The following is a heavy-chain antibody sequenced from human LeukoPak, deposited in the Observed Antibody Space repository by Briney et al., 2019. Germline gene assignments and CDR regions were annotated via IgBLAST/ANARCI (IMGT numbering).Heavy chain of an antibody. J-gene: IGHJ4*02. CDR1: GFTFSSYS. CDR2: ISSSSSYI. D-gene: IGHD3-10*01. Sequence: GGSLRLSCAASGFTFSSYSMNWVRQAPGKGLEWVSSISSSSSYIYYADSVKGRFTISRDNAKNSLYLQMNSLRAEDTAVYYCARAYGSGLGIDYWGQGTLVTVSS. CDR3: ARAYGSGLGIDY. V-gene: IGHV3-21*01.